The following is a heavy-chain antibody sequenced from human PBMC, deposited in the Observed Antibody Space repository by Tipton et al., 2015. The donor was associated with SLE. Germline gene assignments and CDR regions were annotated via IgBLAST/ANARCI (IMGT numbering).Heavy chain of an antibody. D-gene: IGHD2-2*01. J-gene: IGHJ4*02. CDR2: ISGSGGST. CDR3: AKGTVVVPAAPLGY. CDR1: GFTFRTYA. V-gene: IGHV3-23*01. Sequence: SLRLSCAASGFTFRTYAMAWVRQAPGKGLEWVSAISGSGGSTYYADSVKGRFTISRDNSKNTLYLQMNSLRAEDTAVYYCAKGTVVVPAAPLGYWGQGTLVTVSS.